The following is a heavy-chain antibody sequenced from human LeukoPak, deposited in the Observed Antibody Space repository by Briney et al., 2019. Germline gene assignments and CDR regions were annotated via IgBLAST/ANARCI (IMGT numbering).Heavy chain of an antibody. CDR3: ARSPGRNVLGY. V-gene: IGHV3-48*04. CDR1: GFTFSSYT. J-gene: IGHJ4*02. Sequence: GGSLRLSCAASGFTFSSYTMNWVRQAPGKGLEWVSYISASGTTIYYADSVKGRFIISRDNTRNSLYLQMNSLRAEDTALYYCARSPGRNVLGYGGQGTLVTVSS. CDR2: ISASGTTI. D-gene: IGHD3-16*01.